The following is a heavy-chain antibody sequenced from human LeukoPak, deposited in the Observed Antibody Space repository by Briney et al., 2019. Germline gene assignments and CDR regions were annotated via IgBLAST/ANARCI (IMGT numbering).Heavy chain of an antibody. CDR2: IYHSGST. D-gene: IGHD3-10*01. J-gene: IGHJ5*02. Sequence: NPSETLSLTCAVSGGSISSGGYSWSWIRQPPGKGLEWIGYIYHSGSTYYNPSLKSRVTISVDRSKNQFSLKLSSVTAADTAVYYCARFISSIWFGELLNWFDPWDQGTLVTVSS. V-gene: IGHV4-30-2*01. CDR1: GGSISSGGYS. CDR3: ARFISSIWFGELLNWFDP.